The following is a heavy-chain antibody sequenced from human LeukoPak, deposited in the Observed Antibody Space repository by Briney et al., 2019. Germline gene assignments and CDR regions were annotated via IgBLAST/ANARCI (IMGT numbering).Heavy chain of an antibody. CDR1: GGTFSSYA. D-gene: IGHD3-22*01. V-gene: IGHV1-69*05. CDR3: ARDHYYDSSGYGI. Sequence: SVKVSCKASGGTFSSYAISWVRQAPGQGLEWMGRIIPIFGTANYAQKFQGRVTITTDESTSTAYMELSSLRSEDTAVYYCARDHYYDSSGYGIWGQGTLVTVSS. CDR2: IIPIFGTA. J-gene: IGHJ4*02.